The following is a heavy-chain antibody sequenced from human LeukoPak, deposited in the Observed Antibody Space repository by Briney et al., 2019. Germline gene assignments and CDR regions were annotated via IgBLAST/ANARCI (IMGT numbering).Heavy chain of an antibody. D-gene: IGHD6-13*01. Sequence: SETLSLTCAVSGGSISSGGYSWSWIRQPPGKGLEWIGYIYHSGSTYYNPSLKSRVTISVDTSKNQFSLKLSSVTAADTAVYYCASYIAAAGTNYWGQGTLVTVSS. CDR3: ASYIAAAGTNY. J-gene: IGHJ4*02. V-gene: IGHV4-30-2*02. CDR2: IYHSGST. CDR1: GGSISSGGYS.